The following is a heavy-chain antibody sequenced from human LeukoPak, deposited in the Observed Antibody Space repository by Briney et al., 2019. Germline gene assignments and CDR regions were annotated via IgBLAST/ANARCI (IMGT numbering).Heavy chain of an antibody. CDR3: ARDLRYSSRWYIAYYYYAMDV. J-gene: IGHJ6*02. Sequence: PGGSLRLSCAASGFTFSDYYMSWIRQAPGTGLEWVSYISSNGNTIYYADSVKGRFTISRDNAKNSLYLQMNSLRAEDTAVYYCARDLRYSSRWYIAYYYYAMDVWGQGTTVTVSS. CDR1: GFTFSDYY. D-gene: IGHD6-13*01. CDR2: ISSNGNTI. V-gene: IGHV3-11*04.